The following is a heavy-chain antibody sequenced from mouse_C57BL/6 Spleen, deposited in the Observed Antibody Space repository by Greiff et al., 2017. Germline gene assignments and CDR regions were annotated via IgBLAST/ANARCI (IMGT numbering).Heavy chain of an antibody. D-gene: IGHD1-1*01. Sequence: VKLQQPGAELVRPGTSVKLSCKASGYTFTSYWMHWVKQRPGQGLEWIGVIDPSDSYTNYNQKFKGKATLTVDTSSSTAYMQLSSLTSEDSAVYYCARGRYGSSYGYFDVWGTGTTVTVSS. J-gene: IGHJ1*03. CDR2: IDPSDSYT. CDR1: GYTFTSYW. V-gene: IGHV1-59*01. CDR3: ARGRYGSSYGYFDV.